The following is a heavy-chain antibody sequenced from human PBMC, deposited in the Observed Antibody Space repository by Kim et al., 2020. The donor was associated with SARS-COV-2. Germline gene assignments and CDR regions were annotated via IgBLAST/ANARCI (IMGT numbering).Heavy chain of an antibody. V-gene: IGHV1-2*02. CDR1: GYTFTGYY. J-gene: IGHJ1*01. CDR3: ARGSRAAPDFWSGYYRSVGGREYFQH. D-gene: IGHD3-3*01. Sequence: ASVKVSCKASGYTFTGYYMHWVRQAPGQGLEWMGWINPNSGGTNYAQKFQGRVTMTRDTSISTAYMELSRLRSDDTAVYYCARGSRAAPDFWSGYYRSVGGREYFQHWGQGTLVTVSS. CDR2: INPNSGGT.